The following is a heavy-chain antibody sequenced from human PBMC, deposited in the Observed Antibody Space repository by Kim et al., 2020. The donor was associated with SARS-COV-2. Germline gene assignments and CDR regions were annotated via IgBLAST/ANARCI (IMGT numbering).Heavy chain of an antibody. D-gene: IGHD3-9*01. Sequence: SETLSLTCAVYGGSFSGYYWSWIRQPPGKGLEWIGEINHSGSTNYNPSLKSRVTISVDTSKNKFSLKLSSVTAADTAAYYCARGTRHWLSRHHYYYKYV. CDR3: ARGTRHWLSRHHYYYKYV. CDR1: GGSFSGYY. J-gene: IGHJ6*03. V-gene: IGHV4-34*01. CDR2: INHSGST.